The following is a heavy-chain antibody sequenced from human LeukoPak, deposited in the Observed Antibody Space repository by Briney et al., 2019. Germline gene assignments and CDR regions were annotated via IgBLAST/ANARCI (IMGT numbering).Heavy chain of an antibody. V-gene: IGHV1-46*01. CDR1: GYTFTSYY. CDR2: INPSGGST. D-gene: IGHD2-2*01. Sequence: GASVKVSCKASGYTFTSYYMHWVRQAPGQGLEWMGIINPSGGSTSYAQKFQGRVTMTRDTSTSTVYMELSSLRSEDTAVYYCARGASGTGGHDAFDIWGQGTMVTVSS. J-gene: IGHJ3*02. CDR3: ARGASGTGGHDAFDI.